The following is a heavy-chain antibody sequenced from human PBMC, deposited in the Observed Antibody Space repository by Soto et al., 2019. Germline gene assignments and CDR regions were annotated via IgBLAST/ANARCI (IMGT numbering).Heavy chain of an antibody. V-gene: IGHV1-69*02. CDR1: EDTFTTSA. CDR3: ARSGHTAFITTIGDFFDS. Sequence: QVQLVQSGTEVKRPGSSVRVSCKASEDTFTTSAITWVRQAPGQGLEWMGRITPNLGIAKYAQKFQDTVTIIADKSTSTAYMELSSLRSEDTAIYYCARSGHTAFITTIGDFFDSWGQGTLVTVSS. J-gene: IGHJ4*02. CDR2: ITPNLGIA. D-gene: IGHD2-21*02.